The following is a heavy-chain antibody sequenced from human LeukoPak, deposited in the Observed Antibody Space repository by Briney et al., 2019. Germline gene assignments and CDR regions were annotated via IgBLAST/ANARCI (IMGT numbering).Heavy chain of an antibody. CDR2: ISGSGGST. D-gene: IGHD5-12*01. J-gene: IGHJ4*02. CDR1: GFTFSSYA. V-gene: IGHV3-23*01. Sequence: GGSLRLSCAASGFTFSSYAMSWDRQAPGKGLEWVSAISGSGGSTYYADSVKGRFTISRDNSKNTLYLQMNSLRAEDTAVYYCAKVPGVATIRYFDYWGQGTLVTVSS. CDR3: AKVPGVATIRYFDY.